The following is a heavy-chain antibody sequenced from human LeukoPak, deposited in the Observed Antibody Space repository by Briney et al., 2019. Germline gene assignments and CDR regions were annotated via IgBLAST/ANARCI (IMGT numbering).Heavy chain of an antibody. CDR2: ISYDGTNK. Sequence: GRSLRLSCAASGFTFSSHAMHWVRQAPGEGLEWVALISYDGTNKYSGDSVKGRLTISRENSENTLSLQMNSLRVEGTAVYYGAKGADYDRDPFYHYGLDVWGQGTTVTVS. D-gene: IGHD3-3*01. CDR1: GFTFSSHA. J-gene: IGHJ6*02. V-gene: IGHV3-30*18. CDR3: AKGADYDRDPFYHYGLDV.